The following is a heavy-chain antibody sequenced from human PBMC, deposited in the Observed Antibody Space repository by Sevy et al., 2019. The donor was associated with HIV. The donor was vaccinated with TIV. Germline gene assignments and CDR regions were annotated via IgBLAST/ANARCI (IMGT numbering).Heavy chain of an antibody. CDR2: IHSDGIST. V-gene: IGHV3-74*01. J-gene: IGHJ4*02. CDR3: ARAPYSSIYYTY. Sequence: GGSLRLSCAASGFTFSSYWMHWVRQAPGKGLVWVPRIHSDGISTSYADSVKGRFTISRDNAKNTLYLQMNSLRAEDTAVYYCARAPYSSIYYTYWGQGTLVTVSS. D-gene: IGHD3-22*01. CDR1: GFTFSSYW.